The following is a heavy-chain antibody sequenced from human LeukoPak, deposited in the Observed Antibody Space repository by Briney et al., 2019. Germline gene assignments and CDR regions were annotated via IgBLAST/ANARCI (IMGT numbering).Heavy chain of an antibody. V-gene: IGHV1-2*02. D-gene: IGHD3-22*01. J-gene: IGHJ4*02. CDR1: GYTFTGYY. Sequence: ASVKVSCKASGYTFTGYYMHWVRQAPGQGLEWMGWINPNSGGTNYAQKFQGRVTMTRDTSISTAYMELSRLRSDDTAVYYRARELLPTYYYDSSGYYPRDAWGQGTLVTVSS. CDR3: ARELLPTYYYDSSGYYPRDA. CDR2: INPNSGGT.